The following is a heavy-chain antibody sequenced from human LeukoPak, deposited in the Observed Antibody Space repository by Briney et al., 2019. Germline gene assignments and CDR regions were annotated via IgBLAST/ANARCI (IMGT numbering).Heavy chain of an antibody. D-gene: IGHD4-17*01. Sequence: GGSLRLSCAASGFTLSGYWMHWVRQAPGKGLEWVSRISSDGRTTNYADSVKGRFTISRDNSKNTLYLQMNSLRADDTAVYYCAKKTGGDYNRLFYFDYWGQGTLVTVSS. J-gene: IGHJ4*02. CDR2: ISSDGRTT. CDR1: GFTLSGYW. V-gene: IGHV3-74*01. CDR3: AKKTGGDYNRLFYFDY.